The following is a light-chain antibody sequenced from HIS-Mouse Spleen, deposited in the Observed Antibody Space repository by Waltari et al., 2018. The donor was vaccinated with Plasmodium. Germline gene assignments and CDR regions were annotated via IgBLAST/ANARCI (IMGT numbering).Light chain of an antibody. CDR2: EDN. CDR3: QSYDSSNWV. CDR1: SGSLASNY. J-gene: IGLJ3*02. Sequence: NFMLTQPHSVSESPGKTVTISCTGSSGSLASNYVQWYQQRPGSAPTTVSYEDNQRPSGVPDRFSGSSYSSSNSASLTVSELKTEDEADYYCQSYDSSNWVFGGGTKLTVL. V-gene: IGLV6-57*02.